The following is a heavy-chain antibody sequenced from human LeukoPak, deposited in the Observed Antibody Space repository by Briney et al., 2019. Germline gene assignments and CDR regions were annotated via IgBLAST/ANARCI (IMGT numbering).Heavy chain of an antibody. CDR1: GGTFSSYA. D-gene: IGHD3-3*01. CDR3: ARGKGGTIFGVAPDY. J-gene: IGHJ4*02. V-gene: IGHV1-18*01. CDR2: ISTYNGNT. Sequence: GASVKVSCKASGGTFSSYAISWVRQAPGQGLEWMGWISTYNGNTNYAQKLQGRVTMTTDTSTSTAYMELGSLRSDDTAVYYCARGKGGTIFGVAPDYWGQGTLVTVSS.